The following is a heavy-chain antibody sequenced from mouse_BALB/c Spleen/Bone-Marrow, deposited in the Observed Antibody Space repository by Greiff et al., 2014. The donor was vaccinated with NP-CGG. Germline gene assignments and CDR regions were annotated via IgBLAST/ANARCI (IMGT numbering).Heavy chain of an antibody. CDR1: GFNIKDYY. D-gene: IGHD1-1*01. Sequence: EVQLQQSGAELVRPGALVKLSCKASGFNIKDYYMHWVKQRPEQGLEWIGWIDPENGNTIYDPKFQGKASITADTSSNTAYLQLSSLTSEGTAVYYCASYYGSSYDYFDYWGQGTTLTVSS. J-gene: IGHJ2*01. CDR3: ASYYGSSYDYFDY. CDR2: IDPENGNT. V-gene: IGHV14-1*02.